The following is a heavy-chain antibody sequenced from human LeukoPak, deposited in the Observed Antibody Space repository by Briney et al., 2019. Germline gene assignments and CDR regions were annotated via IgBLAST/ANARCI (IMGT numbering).Heavy chain of an antibody. CDR1: GGTFSSYA. D-gene: IGHD5-18*01. CDR3: AGRNSDTAMDPFDY. CDR2: IIPSFGIA. V-gene: IGHV1-69*04. J-gene: IGHJ4*02. Sequence: SVKVSCKASGGTFSSYAISWVRQAPGQGLEWMGRIIPSFGIANYAQKFRGRVTITADKSTSTAYMEMSSLRSDDTAVYYCAGRNSDTAMDPFDYWGQGTLVTVSS.